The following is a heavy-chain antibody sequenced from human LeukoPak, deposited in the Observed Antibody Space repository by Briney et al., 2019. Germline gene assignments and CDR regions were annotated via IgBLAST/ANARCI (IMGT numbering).Heavy chain of an antibody. J-gene: IGHJ3*02. Sequence: GGSLRLSCAASGFTFNTYWMSWVRQAPGKGLEWLANIKEDGSEKYYVDSVKGRFTISRDNAKNSLYLQMNSLRAEDTAVYYCAREYYDILTGYYNSDDAFDIWGQGTMVTVSS. V-gene: IGHV3-7*01. D-gene: IGHD3-9*01. CDR2: IKEDGSEK. CDR1: GFTFNTYW. CDR3: AREYYDILTGYYNSDDAFDI.